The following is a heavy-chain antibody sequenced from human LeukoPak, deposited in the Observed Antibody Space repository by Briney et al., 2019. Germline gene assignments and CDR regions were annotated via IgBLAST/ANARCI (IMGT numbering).Heavy chain of an antibody. CDR2: IYYSGST. CDR1: GGSISSGDYY. D-gene: IGHD3-10*01. Sequence: SETLSLTCTVSGGSISSGDYYWSWIRQPPGKGLEWIGYIYYSGSTYYNPSLKSRVTISVDTSKNQFSLKLSSVTAADTAVYYCAREVVRGVRGVMGDAFDIWGQGTMVTVSS. V-gene: IGHV4-30-4*01. J-gene: IGHJ3*02. CDR3: AREVVRGVRGVMGDAFDI.